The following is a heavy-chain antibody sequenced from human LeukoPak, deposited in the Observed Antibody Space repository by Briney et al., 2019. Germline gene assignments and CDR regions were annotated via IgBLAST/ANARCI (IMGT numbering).Heavy chain of an antibody. CDR1: GYTFTSYD. CDR3: ARALGRGDYRDY. D-gene: IGHD4/OR15-4a*01. CDR2: MNPNSGNT. V-gene: IGHV1-8*01. J-gene: IGHJ4*02. Sequence: GASVKVSCKASGYTFTSYDINRVRQATGQGLEWMGWMNPNSGNTGYAQKFQGRVTMTRDTSISTAYMELSSLRSEDTAVYYCARALGRGDYRDYWGQGTLVTVSS.